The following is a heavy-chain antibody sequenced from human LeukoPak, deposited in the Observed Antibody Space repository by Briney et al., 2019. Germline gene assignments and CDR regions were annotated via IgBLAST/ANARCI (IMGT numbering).Heavy chain of an antibody. J-gene: IGHJ4*02. Sequence: GGSLRLSCAASGFTFSSYSMNWVRQAPGKGLEWVSSISSSSSYIYYADSVKGRFTISRDNAKNSLYLQMNSLRAEDTAVYYCAKAFYYDSSGSTYFDYWGQGTLVTVSS. CDR2: ISSSSSYI. D-gene: IGHD3-22*01. CDR1: GFTFSSYS. V-gene: IGHV3-21*04. CDR3: AKAFYYDSSGSTYFDY.